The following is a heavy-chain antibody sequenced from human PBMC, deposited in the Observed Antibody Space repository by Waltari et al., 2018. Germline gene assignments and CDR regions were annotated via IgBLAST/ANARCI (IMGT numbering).Heavy chain of an antibody. CDR1: RFTFSSYW. V-gene: IGHV3-7*01. J-gene: IGHJ3*02. D-gene: IGHD2-15*01. CDR3: ARDQSPEEDCSGGICYYDAFDM. Sequence: EVQLVESGGGVVQPGGSLRLSCEASRFTFSSYWMSCVRQAPGKGLEWVANIRQDGSEKNYVDSVKGRFTISRDNAKNSLYLQMNSLRVEDTAVYYCARDQSPEEDCSGGICYYDAFDMWGQGTMLTVSS. CDR2: IRQDGSEK.